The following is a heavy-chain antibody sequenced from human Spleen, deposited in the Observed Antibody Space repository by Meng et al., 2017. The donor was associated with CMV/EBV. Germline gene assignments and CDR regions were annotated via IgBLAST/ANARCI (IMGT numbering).Heavy chain of an antibody. Sequence: CTVSGGSFRSGDYSWSWIRQPPGKGLEWIGYIYYSGRNHYSQSIKSRVTISLDTSKNHFSLRLSSVTAADTAVYYCARTAGTWWFDPWGQGALVTVSS. CDR1: GGSFRSGDYS. V-gene: IGHV4-30-4*08. D-gene: IGHD6-13*01. CDR2: IYYSGRN. CDR3: ARTAGTWWFDP. J-gene: IGHJ5*02.